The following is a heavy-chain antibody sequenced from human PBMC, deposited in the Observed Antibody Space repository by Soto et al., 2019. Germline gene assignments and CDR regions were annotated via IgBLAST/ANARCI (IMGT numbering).Heavy chain of an antibody. V-gene: IGHV3-33*01. Sequence: QVQLVESGGGVVQPGRSLRLSCAASGFTFSSYCMHWVRQAPGKGLEWVAVIWYDGSNKYYADSVKGRFTISRDNSKNQLYLQMNSLRAEERAGYYCARGEAAAMDVWGQVTTVTVSS. D-gene: IGHD6-13*01. J-gene: IGHJ6*02. CDR2: IWYDGSNK. CDR1: GFTFSSYC. CDR3: ARGEAAAMDV.